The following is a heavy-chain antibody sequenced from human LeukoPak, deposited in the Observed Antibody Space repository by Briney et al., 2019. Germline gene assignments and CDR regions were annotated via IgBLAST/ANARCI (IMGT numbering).Heavy chain of an antibody. CDR3: ARAGGGSSSPYYFAY. Sequence: SGTLSLTCAVSGRSISSINWWSWVRQPPGKGLEWIGEIYHSGGTNYNPSLTSRATISVDKSKNQFSLKLSFVPPAHTVVYYCARAGGGSSSPYYFAYWGQRPLVPVP. V-gene: IGHV4-4*02. D-gene: IGHD2-15*01. CDR2: IYHSGGT. CDR1: GRSISSINW. J-gene: IGHJ4*02.